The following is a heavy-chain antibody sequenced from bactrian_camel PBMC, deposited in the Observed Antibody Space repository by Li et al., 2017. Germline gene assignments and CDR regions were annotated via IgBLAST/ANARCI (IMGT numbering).Heavy chain of an antibody. CDR1: GYTDSRDC. CDR3: AANFSSGCCSVDVTNFTY. CDR2: LYTGNDGST. Sequence: HVQLVESGGGSVQAGGSLRLSCVVSGYTDSRDCVGWFRQAPGKEREGVGCLYTGNDGSTYYADSVKGRFTISQVNTKNTVSLTMNNLTPSDTAIYYCAANFSSGCCSVDVTNFTYRGQGTQVTVS. V-gene: IGHV3S63*01. J-gene: IGHJ4*01. D-gene: IGHD1*01.